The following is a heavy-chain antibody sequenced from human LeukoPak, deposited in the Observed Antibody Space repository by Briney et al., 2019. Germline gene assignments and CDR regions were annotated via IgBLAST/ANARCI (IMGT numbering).Heavy chain of an antibody. CDR3: TSWGDTTAEYFQR. CDR1: GFIFNNCW. Sequence: GSLRLSCAASGFIFNNCWMSWVRQAPGKGLEWVANISPNGNVKYYVDSVKGRFTISRDNAQNSMYLQMNSLRVEDTAVYYCTSWGDTTAEYFQRWGQGTLVTVSS. J-gene: IGHJ1*01. V-gene: IGHV3-7*01. CDR2: ISPNGNVK. D-gene: IGHD2-21*02.